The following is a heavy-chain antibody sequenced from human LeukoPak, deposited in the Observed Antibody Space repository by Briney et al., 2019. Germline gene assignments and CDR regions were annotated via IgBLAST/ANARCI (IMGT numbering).Heavy chain of an antibody. CDR3: ARDRGRNWFDP. CDR2: IKEDGSEK. CDR1: GFTFSSYW. J-gene: IGHJ5*02. Sequence: GGSLRLSCAAPGFTFSSYWMSWVRQAPGKGLEWVANIKEDGSEKYYVDSVKGRFTISRDNAKKSLYLQMNSLRTEDTAVYYCARDRGRNWFDPWGQGTLVTVSS. V-gene: IGHV3-7*04. D-gene: IGHD6-25*01.